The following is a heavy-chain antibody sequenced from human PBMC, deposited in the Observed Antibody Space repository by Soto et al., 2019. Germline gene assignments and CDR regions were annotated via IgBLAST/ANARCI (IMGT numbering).Heavy chain of an antibody. CDR2: ISYDGSNK. D-gene: IGHD3-22*01. CDR1: GFTFSSYG. Sequence: VQLVESGGGVVQPGRSLRLSCAASGFTFSSYGMHWVRQAPGKGLEWVAVISYDGSNKYYADSVKGRFTISRDNSKNTLYLQMNSLRAEDTAVYYCAKDTMNYYDSSGYYYYFDYWGQGTLVTVSS. CDR3: AKDTMNYYDSSGYYYYFDY. V-gene: IGHV3-30*18. J-gene: IGHJ4*02.